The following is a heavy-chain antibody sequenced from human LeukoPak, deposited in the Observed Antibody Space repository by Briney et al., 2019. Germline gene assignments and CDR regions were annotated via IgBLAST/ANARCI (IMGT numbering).Heavy chain of an antibody. CDR3: ARASIVVVTATKYYFDY. D-gene: IGHD2-21*02. CDR1: GGSISSGGYY. V-gene: IGHV4-31*03. Sequence: SETLSPTCTVSGGSISSGGYYWSWIRQHPGKGLEWIGYIYYSGSTYYNPSLKSRVTISVDTSKNQFSLKLSSVTAADTAVYYCARASIVVVTATKYYFDYWGQGTLVTVSS. J-gene: IGHJ4*02. CDR2: IYYSGST.